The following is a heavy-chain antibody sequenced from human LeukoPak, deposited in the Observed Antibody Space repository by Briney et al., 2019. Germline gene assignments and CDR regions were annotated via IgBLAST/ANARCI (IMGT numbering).Heavy chain of an antibody. D-gene: IGHD1-26*01. V-gene: IGHV4-39*01. CDR1: GDSISSSTYY. CDR3: ARLVVGATTRFSWYFDY. CDR2: IYYSGST. J-gene: IGHJ4*02. Sequence: SETLSLTCTVSGDSISSSTYYWGWIRQPPGKGLEWIGSIYYSGSTYYNPSLKSRITISVDTSKNQFSLKLSSVTAADTAMYYCARLVVGATTRFSWYFDYWGQGTLVTVSS.